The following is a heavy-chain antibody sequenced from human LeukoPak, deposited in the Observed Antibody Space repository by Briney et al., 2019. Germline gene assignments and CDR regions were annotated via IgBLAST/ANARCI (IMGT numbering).Heavy chain of an antibody. D-gene: IGHD3-3*01. CDR1: GGSISSSSYY. CDR3: ARERYDFWSGYYKY. J-gene: IGHJ4*02. CDR2: IYYSGST. Sequence: SETLSLTCTVSGGSISSSSYYWGWIRQPPGKGLEWIGSIYYSGSTYYNPSLKSRVTISVDTSKNQFSLKLSSVTAADTAVYYCARERYDFWSGYYKYWGQGTLVTVSS. V-gene: IGHV4-39*02.